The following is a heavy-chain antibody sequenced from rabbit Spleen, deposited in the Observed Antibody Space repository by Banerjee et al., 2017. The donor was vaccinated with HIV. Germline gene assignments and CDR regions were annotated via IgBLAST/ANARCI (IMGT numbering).Heavy chain of an antibody. CDR3: TRNANGGWDL. D-gene: IGHD4-1*01. CDR2: IYPVFGIT. V-gene: IGHV1S47*01. Sequence: QEQLVESGGGLVKPEGSLKLSCTASGFSFSNKAVMCWVRQAPGKGLEWIGDIYPVFGITNYANWMKGRFTISSDNAQNTVDLQMNSLTAADTATYFCTRNANGGWDLWGPGTLVTVS. J-gene: IGHJ4*01. CDR1: GFSFSNKA.